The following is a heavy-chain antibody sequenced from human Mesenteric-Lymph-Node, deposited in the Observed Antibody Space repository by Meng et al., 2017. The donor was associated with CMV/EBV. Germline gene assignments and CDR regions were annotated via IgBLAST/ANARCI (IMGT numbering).Heavy chain of an antibody. V-gene: IGHV1-18*01. CDR2: INTYNGNT. CDR3: ARISLDILTGYYRYYFDY. Sequence: ASVKVSCKASGYTFTNYLITWVRQAPGQGLEWMGWINTYNGNTNYAQKLQGRVTMTTDTSTTTAYMEVRSLRSDDTAVYYCARISLDILTGYYRYYFDYWGQGTLVTVSS. CDR1: GYTFTNYL. J-gene: IGHJ4*02. D-gene: IGHD3-9*01.